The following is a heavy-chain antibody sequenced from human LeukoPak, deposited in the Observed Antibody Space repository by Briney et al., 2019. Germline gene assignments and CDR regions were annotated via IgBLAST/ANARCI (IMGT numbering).Heavy chain of an antibody. CDR1: GYTFTSYG. J-gene: IGHJ6*02. CDR3: ARDRYFDWSPYYYYYYGMDV. Sequence: ASVKVSCKASGYTFTSYGISWVRQAPGQGLEWMGWISAYNGNTNYAQKLQGRVTMTTDTSTSIAYMELRSLRSDDTAVYYCARDRYFDWSPYYYYYYGMDVWGQGTTVTVSS. V-gene: IGHV1-18*01. CDR2: ISAYNGNT. D-gene: IGHD3-9*01.